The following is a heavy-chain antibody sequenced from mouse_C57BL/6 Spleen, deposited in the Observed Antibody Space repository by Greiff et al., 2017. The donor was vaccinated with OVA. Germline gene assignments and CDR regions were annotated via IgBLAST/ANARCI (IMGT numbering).Heavy chain of an antibody. J-gene: IGHJ1*03. CDR1: GYTFTSYW. Sequence: VQLQQPGAELVMPGASVKLSCKASGYTFTSYWMHWVKQRPGQGLEWIGEIDPSDSYTNYNQKFKGKSTLTVDKSSSTAYMQLSSLTSEDSAVYYCARGGTWRYFDVWGTGTTVTVSS. D-gene: IGHD4-1*01. CDR3: ARGGTWRYFDV. CDR2: IDPSDSYT. V-gene: IGHV1-69*01.